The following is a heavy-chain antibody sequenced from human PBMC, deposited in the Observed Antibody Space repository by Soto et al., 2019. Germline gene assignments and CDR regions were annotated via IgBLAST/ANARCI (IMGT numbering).Heavy chain of an antibody. V-gene: IGHV3-48*02. CDR2: ISSSSSTI. CDR1: GFTFSSYS. J-gene: IGHJ4*02. D-gene: IGHD3-3*01. Sequence: GGSLRLSCAASGFTFSSYSMNWVRQAPGKGLEWVSYISSSSSTIYYADSVKGRFTISRDNAKNSLYLQMNSLRDEDTAVYYCATAPSTIFGVVIPPPIDYWGQGTLVTVSS. CDR3: ATAPSTIFGVVIPPPIDY.